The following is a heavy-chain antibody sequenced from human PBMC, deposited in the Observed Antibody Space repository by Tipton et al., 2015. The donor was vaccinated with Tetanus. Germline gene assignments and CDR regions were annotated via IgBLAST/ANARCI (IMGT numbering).Heavy chain of an antibody. V-gene: IGHV4-59*01. Sequence: TLSLTCTVSGGSLSTSHWAWIRQPPGKGLEWVGKITYSRTTNYNSSLKSRVTISLDTSTSQFSLKLTSATAADTAVYYCVRHEGGPRIRMVGGVRGPYFDHWGQGSLVTVSS. D-gene: IGHD3-10*01. CDR3: VRHEGGPRIRMVGGVRGPYFDH. J-gene: IGHJ4*02. CDR2: ITYSRTT. CDR1: GGSLSTSH.